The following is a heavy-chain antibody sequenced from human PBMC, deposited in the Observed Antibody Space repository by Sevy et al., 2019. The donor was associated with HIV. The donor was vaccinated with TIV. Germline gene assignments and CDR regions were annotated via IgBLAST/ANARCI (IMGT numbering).Heavy chain of an antibody. Sequence: GSLRLSCAASGFTFSSYAMSWVRQAPGKGLEWVSAISGSGGSTYYADSVKGRFTISRDNSKNTLYLQMNSLRAEDTAVYYCAKDRPPYYGSGSYYRGPDAFDIWGQGTMVTVSS. D-gene: IGHD3-10*01. CDR1: GFTFSSYA. V-gene: IGHV3-23*01. CDR2: ISGSGGST. CDR3: AKDRPPYYGSGSYYRGPDAFDI. J-gene: IGHJ3*02.